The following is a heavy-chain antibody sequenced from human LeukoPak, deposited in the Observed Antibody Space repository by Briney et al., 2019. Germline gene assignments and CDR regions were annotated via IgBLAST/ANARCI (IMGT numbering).Heavy chain of an antibody. V-gene: IGHV4-4*07. CDR2: IYTSGST. CDR1: GGSLSSYY. Sequence: PSETLSLTCTVSGGSLSSYYWSWIRQPAGKGLEWFGRIYTSGSTYYNPSLKSRLTISVDTSKNQFSLKLSSVTAADTAVYYCATSYDILTGDDYWGQGTLVTVSS. CDR3: ATSYDILTGDDY. D-gene: IGHD3-9*01. J-gene: IGHJ4*02.